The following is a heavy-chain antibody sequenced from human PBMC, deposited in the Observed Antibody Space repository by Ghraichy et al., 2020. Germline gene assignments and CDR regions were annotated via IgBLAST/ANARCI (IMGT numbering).Heavy chain of an antibody. CDR1: GGSVSSGSSY. J-gene: IGHJ6*03. Sequence: SETLSLTSTVSGGSVSSGSSYWSWIRQPPGKGLEWIGEIHHSGSTNYNPSLKSRVTISVDKSKNQFSLKLSSVTAADTAVYYCARGGYYYYMDVWGKGTTVTVSS. CDR3: ARGGYYYYMDV. V-gene: IGHV4-61*01. CDR2: IHHSGST.